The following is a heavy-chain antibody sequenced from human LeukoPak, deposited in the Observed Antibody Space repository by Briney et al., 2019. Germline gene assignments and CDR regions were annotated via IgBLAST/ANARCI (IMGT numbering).Heavy chain of an antibody. CDR1: GFTFTRNC. CDR2: IPHDGSNA. Sequence: PGRSLRLSCVASGFTFTRNCMHWVRQAPGKGLEWVAAIPHDGSNALYADSVKGRFTISRDDSKNTQYLQMNSPRIEDSAMYYCATGSDYYYASWGQGTLVTVSS. D-gene: IGHD3-3*01. CDR3: ATGSDYYYAS. V-gene: IGHV3-30*03. J-gene: IGHJ5*02.